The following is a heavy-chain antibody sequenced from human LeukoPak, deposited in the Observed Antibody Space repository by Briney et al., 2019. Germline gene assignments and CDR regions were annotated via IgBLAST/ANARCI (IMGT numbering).Heavy chain of an antibody. Sequence: PSETLSLTCTVSGGSISSSSHYWGWIRQPPGKGLEWIGSIYYSGSTYYNPSLKSRVTISVDTSKNQFSLKLSSVTAADTAVYYCEATYYDSSGSYHTAPSLFDYWGQGTLVTVSS. CDR1: GGSISSSSHY. J-gene: IGHJ4*02. CDR2: IYYSGST. CDR3: EATYYDSSGSYHTAPSLFDY. V-gene: IGHV4-39*01. D-gene: IGHD3-22*01.